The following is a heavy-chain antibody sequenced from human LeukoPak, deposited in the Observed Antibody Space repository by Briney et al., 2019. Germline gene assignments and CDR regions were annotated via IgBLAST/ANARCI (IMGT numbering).Heavy chain of an antibody. J-gene: IGHJ1*01. CDR2: ISSSSSTI. CDR1: GFTFSSYS. D-gene: IGHD6-19*01. V-gene: IGHV3-48*01. Sequence: GGSLRLSCAASGFTFSSYSMNWVRQAPGKGLEWVSYISSSSSTIYYADSVKGRFTISGDNSNNTLFLHLNSLRGEDTAVYYCTRNSGWYGLSWGQGTLVTVSS. CDR3: TRNSGWYGLS.